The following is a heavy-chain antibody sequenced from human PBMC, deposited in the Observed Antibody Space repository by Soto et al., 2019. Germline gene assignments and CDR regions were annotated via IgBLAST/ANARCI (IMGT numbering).Heavy chain of an antibody. Sequence: QVQLQESGPGLVKPSQTLSLTCTVSGGSISSGGYYWSWIRQHPGKGLEWIGYIYYSGSTYYNPXHXSXGTPSVDPSKNQFSLKLSSVTAGKTAVYCCARAPILWGQGPLVTVSS. V-gene: IGHV4-31*01. J-gene: IGHJ4*02. CDR2: IYYSGST. CDR1: GGSISSGGYY. CDR3: ARAPIL.